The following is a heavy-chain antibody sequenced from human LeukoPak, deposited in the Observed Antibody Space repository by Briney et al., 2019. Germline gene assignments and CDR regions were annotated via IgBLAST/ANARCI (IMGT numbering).Heavy chain of an antibody. CDR3: VKDRLYDTSGSTLLY. Sequence: GGSLRLSCAASGFTFSSYAMHWVRQAPGKGLEWVAVISYDGSNKYYADSVKGRFTISRDNAKNSLYLQMNSLRAEDTALYYCVKDRLYDTSGSTLLYWGQGTLVTVSS. D-gene: IGHD3-22*01. CDR1: GFTFSSYA. J-gene: IGHJ4*02. CDR2: ISYDGSNK. V-gene: IGHV3-30-3*01.